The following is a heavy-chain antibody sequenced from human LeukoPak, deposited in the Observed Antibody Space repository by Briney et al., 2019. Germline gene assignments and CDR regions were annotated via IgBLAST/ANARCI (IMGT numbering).Heavy chain of an antibody. CDR2: IRGDGYDT. D-gene: IGHD3-10*01. V-gene: IGHV3-74*01. CDR1: GFSFSDFR. Sequence: GGSLRLSCAASGFSFSDFRMHWVRQTPGKGLVWVSRIRGDGYDTNYADSVEGRFTISRDNARHTLYLQMNSLRADDTAVYYCASDRVLGSGSLDNWGQGTLVTVSS. CDR3: ASDRVLGSGSLDN. J-gene: IGHJ4*02.